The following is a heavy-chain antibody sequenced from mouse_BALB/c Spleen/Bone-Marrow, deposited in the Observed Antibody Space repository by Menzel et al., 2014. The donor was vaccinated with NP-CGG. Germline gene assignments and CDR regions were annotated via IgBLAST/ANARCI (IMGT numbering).Heavy chain of an antibody. Sequence: EVMLVESGGDLVKPGGSLKLSCAASGFTFSSYGMSWVRQTPDKRLEWGATISSGGSYTYYPDSVKGRFTISRDNAKNTLYLQMSSLKSEDTAMYYCARHDYDEENFDYWGQGTTLTVSS. D-gene: IGHD2-4*01. CDR1: GFTFSSYG. CDR3: ARHDYDEENFDY. J-gene: IGHJ2*01. CDR2: ISSGGSYT. V-gene: IGHV5-6*01.